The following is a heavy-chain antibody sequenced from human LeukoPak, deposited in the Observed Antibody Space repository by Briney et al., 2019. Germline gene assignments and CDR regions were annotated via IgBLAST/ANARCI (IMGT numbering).Heavy chain of an antibody. CDR2: IINTGNT. CDR1: GDSISNSAYY. V-gene: IGHV4-39*01. D-gene: IGHD3-10*01. CDR3: ARKTPGTSVDV. J-gene: IGHJ6*02. Sequence: NPSETLSLTCTVSGDSISNSAYYWVWIRQPPGKGLEWIGAIINTGNTYSNPSLKSRATISIDTSKTQISLKLTSVTAADTAVFYCARKTPGTSVDVWGQGTPVTVSS.